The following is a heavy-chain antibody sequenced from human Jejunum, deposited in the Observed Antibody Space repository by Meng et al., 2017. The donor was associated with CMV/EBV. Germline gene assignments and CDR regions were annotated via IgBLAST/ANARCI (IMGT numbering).Heavy chain of an antibody. J-gene: IGHJ5*02. CDR2: IIPIFGTA. CDR1: GDTFSKYS. V-gene: IGHV1-69*06. D-gene: IGHD2-2*01. Sequence: SGDTFSKYSVSWVRQAPGQGLEWVGGIIPIFGTANYAQKFQGRVTITADKSTNIVYMELTRLTSEDAAMYYCARECSNCYPGTWFDPWGQGTLVTVSS. CDR3: ARECSNCYPGTWFDP.